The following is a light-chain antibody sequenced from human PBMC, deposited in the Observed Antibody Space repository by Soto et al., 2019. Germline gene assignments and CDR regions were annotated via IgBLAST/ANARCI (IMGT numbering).Light chain of an antibody. CDR1: QSVSSSY. CDR2: GAS. Sequence: EIVLTQSPGTLSLSPGERATLSCRASQSVSSSYLAWYQQKPGXAPXXLIYGASSRATGIPDRFSGSGSGTEFTLTISRLEPEDFAVYYCQQYGSSPTFGQGTRLEI. CDR3: QQYGSSPT. J-gene: IGKJ5*01. V-gene: IGKV3-20*01.